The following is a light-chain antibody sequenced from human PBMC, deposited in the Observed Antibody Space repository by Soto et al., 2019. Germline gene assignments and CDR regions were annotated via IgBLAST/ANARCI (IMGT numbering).Light chain of an antibody. J-gene: IGKJ1*01. V-gene: IGKV1-39*01. CDR3: QQSYTSPAWT. CDR1: QSISNY. Sequence: DIQMDQSPSSLSASVGDRVTITCRASQSISNYLNWYQQKPGKAPKLLIYAASSLQSGVPSRFSGSGSGTDFTLTITSLQSDDFATYYCQQSYTSPAWTFGQGTKVEIK. CDR2: AAS.